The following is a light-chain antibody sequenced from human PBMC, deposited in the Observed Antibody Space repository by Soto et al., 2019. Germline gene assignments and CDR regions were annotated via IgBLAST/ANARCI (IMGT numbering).Light chain of an antibody. CDR1: SSDVGGYNY. J-gene: IGLJ2*01. CDR3: SSYTDKSTQV. V-gene: IGLV2-14*01. Sequence: QSALTQPASVSGFPGQSITISCTGTSSDVGGYNYVSWYQQHPGKAPRLMIYDVANRPSGVPNRFSGSKSGNTASLTVSGLQAEDEADYYCSSYTDKSTQVFGGGTKLTVL. CDR2: DVA.